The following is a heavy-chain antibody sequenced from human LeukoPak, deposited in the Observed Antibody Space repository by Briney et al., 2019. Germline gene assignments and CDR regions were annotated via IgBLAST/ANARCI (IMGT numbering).Heavy chain of an antibody. CDR2: TSYDGNSK. V-gene: IGHV3-30-3*01. CDR3: ARGDRGHSYSNFDY. D-gene: IGHD5-18*01. Sequence: GRSLRLSCAVSGFTFSTYAMHWVRQAPGKGLEWVAVTSYDGNSKNYADSVKGRFTISRDNSKNTLYLQMNNLRTEDAAAYYCARGDRGHSYSNFDYWGQGTLVTVSS. CDR1: GFTFSTYA. J-gene: IGHJ4*02.